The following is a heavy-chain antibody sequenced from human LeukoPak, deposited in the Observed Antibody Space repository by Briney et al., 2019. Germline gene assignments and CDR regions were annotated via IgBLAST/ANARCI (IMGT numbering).Heavy chain of an antibody. D-gene: IGHD2/OR15-2a*01. J-gene: IGHJ1*01. CDR1: GFTFDNYA. V-gene: IGHV3-23*01. CDR3: AKHAGYYSNSQGEYFQH. Sequence: PGGSLRLSCAASGFTFDNYALSWVRQAPGKGLEWVSGISGRGDSTDQADPVKGRFTISRDSSKNTLYLQMNSLSAEDTAIYYCAKHAGYYSNSQGEYFQHWGQGTLVTVSS. CDR2: ISGRGDST.